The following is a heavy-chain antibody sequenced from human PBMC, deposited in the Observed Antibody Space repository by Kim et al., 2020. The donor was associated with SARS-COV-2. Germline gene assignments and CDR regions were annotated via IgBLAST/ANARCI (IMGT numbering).Heavy chain of an antibody. CDR3: ARGGYYDSSGYYFSVVKYFDY. Sequence: SETLSLTCTVSGGSISSYYWSWIRQPPGKGLEWIGYIYYSGSTNYNPSLKSRVTISVDTSKNQFSLKLSSVTAADTAVYYCARGGYYDSSGYYFSVVKYFDYWGQGTLVTVSS. CDR2: IYYSGST. CDR1: GGSISSYY. V-gene: IGHV4-59*13. D-gene: IGHD3-22*01. J-gene: IGHJ4*02.